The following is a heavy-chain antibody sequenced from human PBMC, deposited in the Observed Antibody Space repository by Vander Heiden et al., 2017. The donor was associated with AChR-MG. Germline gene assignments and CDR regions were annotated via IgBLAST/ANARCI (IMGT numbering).Heavy chain of an antibody. Sequence: EVRLVESGGGLVQPGGSLRLSCVVSGLTYSNYWMSWVRQAPGKGLEWVANIKEDGSERNYVDSVRGRFTISRDNAKNSLYLQMNSLAAEDTALYDGARDEGAAGNWGQGALVTVSS. CDR3: ARDEGAAGN. V-gene: IGHV3-7*03. CDR1: GLTYSNYW. CDR2: IKEDGSER. J-gene: IGHJ4*02.